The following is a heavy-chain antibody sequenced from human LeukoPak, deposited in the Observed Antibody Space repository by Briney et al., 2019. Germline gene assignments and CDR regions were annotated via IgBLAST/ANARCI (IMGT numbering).Heavy chain of an antibody. V-gene: IGHV3-74*01. J-gene: IGHJ3*02. CDR2: INTDGSST. CDR3: ATWELLLDAFDI. D-gene: IGHD1-26*01. Sequence: PGGSLRLSCAASGFTFSSYWMHWVRQAPGKGLVWVSRINTDGSSTSYADSVKGRFTISRDNAKNTLYLQMNSLRAEDTAVYYCATWELLLDAFDIWGQGTMVTVSS. CDR1: GFTFSSYW.